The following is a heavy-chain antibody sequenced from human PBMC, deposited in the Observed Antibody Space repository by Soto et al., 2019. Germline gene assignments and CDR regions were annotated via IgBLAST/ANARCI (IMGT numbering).Heavy chain of an antibody. V-gene: IGHV2-5*01. J-gene: IGHJ4*02. CDR3: AHRDYYNISGYSTSDS. Sequence: QITLKESGPTLVKPTQTLTLTCSFSGFSLSTSGVGVGWIRQPPGKALEWLVLLYWNEDKRYSPSLESRLTVTKDTSKNLVVLTMTNVDPVDTATYYCAHRDYYNISGYSTSDSWGQGTLVTVSP. CDR1: GFSLSTSGVG. CDR2: LYWNEDK. D-gene: IGHD3-22*01.